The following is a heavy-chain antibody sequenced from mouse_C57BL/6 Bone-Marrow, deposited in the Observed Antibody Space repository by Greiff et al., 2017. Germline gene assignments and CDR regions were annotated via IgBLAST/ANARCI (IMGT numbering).Heavy chain of an antibody. CDR2: ISSGSSTI. Sequence: EVKVEESGGGLVKPGGSPKLSCAASGFTFSDYGMHWVRQAPEKGLEWVAYISSGSSTIYYADTVKGRFTISRDNAKNTLFLQMTSLRSEDTAMYYCARLYYYGSRSFDYWGQGTTLTVSS. CDR1: GFTFSDYG. V-gene: IGHV5-17*01. CDR3: ARLYYYGSRSFDY. J-gene: IGHJ2*01. D-gene: IGHD1-1*01.